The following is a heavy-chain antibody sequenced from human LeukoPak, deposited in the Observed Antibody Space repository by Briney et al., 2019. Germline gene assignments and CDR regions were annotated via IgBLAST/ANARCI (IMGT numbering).Heavy chain of an antibody. CDR3: AWDDKSVFDF. J-gene: IGHJ4*02. D-gene: IGHD3-22*01. V-gene: IGHV3-15*01. Sequence: GGSLRLSCAASGFTFSSYGMHWVRQAPGKGLEWVGRIKSNHNGATTDYVAPVKDRFTISRDDSKNTLYLQMNSLKIEDTAMYYCAWDDKSVFDFWGQGTLVTVSS. CDR1: GFTFSSYG. CDR2: IKSNHNGATT.